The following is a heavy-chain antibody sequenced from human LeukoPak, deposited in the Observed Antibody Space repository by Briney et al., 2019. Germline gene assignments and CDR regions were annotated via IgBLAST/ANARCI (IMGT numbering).Heavy chain of an antibody. Sequence: GGSLRLSCAASGFTFTSYAMTWVRQAPGKGLEWVSAISGSGGSTYYADSVKGRFTISRDNSKSTLYLQMNSLRAEDTAVYYCATEYYDFWSGYYRFDYWGQGTLVTVSS. D-gene: IGHD3-3*01. J-gene: IGHJ4*02. V-gene: IGHV3-23*01. CDR2: ISGSGGST. CDR3: ATEYYDFWSGYYRFDY. CDR1: GFTFTSYA.